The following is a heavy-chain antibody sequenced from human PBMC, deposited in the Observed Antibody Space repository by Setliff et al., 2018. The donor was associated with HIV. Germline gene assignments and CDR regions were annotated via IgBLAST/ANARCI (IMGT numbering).Heavy chain of an antibody. Sequence: ASVKVSCKASGYTFNAYYIHWVRQAPGQGLEWMGRINPNTGDTNYAQMFQDRVTMTRDTSIATAYMELKRLKSDDTAVYYCARVSEFFASGSYYNPYLDLWGQGTLVTVSS. V-gene: IGHV1-2*06. D-gene: IGHD3-10*01. CDR3: ARVSEFFASGSYYNPYLDL. CDR2: INPNTGDT. CDR1: GYTFNAYY. J-gene: IGHJ4*02.